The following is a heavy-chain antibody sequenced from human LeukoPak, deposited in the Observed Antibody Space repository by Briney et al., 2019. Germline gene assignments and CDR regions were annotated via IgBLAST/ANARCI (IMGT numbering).Heavy chain of an antibody. CDR3: ARILVVPAANYYYSYGMDV. CDR1: GLTFSDYN. D-gene: IGHD2-2*01. V-gene: IGHV3-21*06. Sequence: PGGSLRLSCAASGLTFSDYNMNWVRQAPGKGLEWVSSISSSATYIYYADSVKGRFTISRDNAKTSLSLQMNSLRAEDTAVYYCARILVVPAANYYYSYGMDVWGQGTTVTVSS. CDR2: ISSSATYI. J-gene: IGHJ6*02.